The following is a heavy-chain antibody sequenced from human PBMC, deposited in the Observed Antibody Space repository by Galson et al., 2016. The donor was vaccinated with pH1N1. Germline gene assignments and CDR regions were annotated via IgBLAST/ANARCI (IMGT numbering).Heavy chain of an antibody. CDR3: ARVFEEYFLYGMDV. V-gene: IGHV3-30*04. CDR1: GFPFSSYA. D-gene: IGHD2/OR15-2a*01. J-gene: IGHJ6*02. Sequence: PRLSCAASGFPFSSYAMHWVRQAPGKGLAWVAVVSYDGKNKYLADSVKGRFTISRDNSKNTVYLQMNSLGPDDTAVYYCARVFEEYFLYGMDVWGQGTTVTVSS. CDR2: VSYDGKNK.